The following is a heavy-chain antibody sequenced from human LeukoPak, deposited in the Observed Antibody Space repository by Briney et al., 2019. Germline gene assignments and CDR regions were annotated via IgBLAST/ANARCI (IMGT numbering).Heavy chain of an antibody. V-gene: IGHV4-38-2*02. Sequence: PSETLSLTCTVSGYSITNGYYWGWIRQPPGKGLEWIGSIYHDGRIDYNPSLKSRVTISRDTSNDQFSLKLSSVTAADTAMYYCARDTSPRLTGSYWGQGTLVTVSS. D-gene: IGHD1-20*01. CDR1: GYSITNGYY. CDR3: ARDTSPRLTGSY. J-gene: IGHJ4*02. CDR2: IYHDGRI.